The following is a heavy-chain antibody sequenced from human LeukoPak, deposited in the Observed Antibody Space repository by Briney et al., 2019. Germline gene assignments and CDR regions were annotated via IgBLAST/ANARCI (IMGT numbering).Heavy chain of an antibody. D-gene: IGHD5-18*01. CDR1: GGTFSSYA. CDR2: IIPIFGIA. V-gene: IGHV1-69*04. CDR3: ARGYSYGYRRVYYYGMDV. Sequence: GASVKVPYKASGGTFSSYAISWVRQAPGQGLEWMGRIIPIFGIANYAQKFQGRVTITADKSTSTAYMELSSLRSEDTAVYYCARGYSYGYRRVYYYGMDVWGQGTTVTVSS. J-gene: IGHJ6*02.